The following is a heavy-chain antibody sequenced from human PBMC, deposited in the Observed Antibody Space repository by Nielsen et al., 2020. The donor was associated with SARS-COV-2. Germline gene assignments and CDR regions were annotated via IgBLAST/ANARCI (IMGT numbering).Heavy chain of an antibody. CDR2: ISWNSGSI. CDR1: GFTFDDYA. CDR3: AKPSNPLAAAGYYYFAS. J-gene: IGHJ4*02. Sequence: GGSLRLSCAASGFTFDDYAMHWVRQAPGKGLEWVSGISWNSGSIGYADSVKGRFTISRDNAKKSPYLQMTSLRAEDTALYYCAKPSNPLAAAGYYYFASWGQGTLVTVSS. D-gene: IGHD6-13*01. V-gene: IGHV3-9*01.